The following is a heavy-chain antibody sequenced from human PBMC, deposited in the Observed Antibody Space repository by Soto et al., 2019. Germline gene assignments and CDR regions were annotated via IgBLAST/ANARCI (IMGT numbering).Heavy chain of an antibody. V-gene: IGHV3-33*03. Sequence: QVQLVESGGGVVQPGRSLRLSCEGSGFIFSSHGMHWVRQAPGKGLEWVAVIWYDGSSKFYADSVKGRFTISRDNSKNSLYLQMNSLRAEDTALYYCAKDSGSSGYDPLDYWGQGTLVTVSS. J-gene: IGHJ4*02. D-gene: IGHD5-12*01. CDR1: GFIFSSHG. CDR2: IWYDGSSK. CDR3: AKDSGSSGYDPLDY.